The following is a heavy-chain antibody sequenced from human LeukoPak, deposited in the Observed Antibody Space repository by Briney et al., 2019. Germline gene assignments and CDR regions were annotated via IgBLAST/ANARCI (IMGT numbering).Heavy chain of an antibody. CDR2: TRYDESKT. CDR3: AKARDRGSQALDF. CDR1: GFTNSNNG. J-gene: IGHJ4*02. D-gene: IGHD1-26*01. V-gene: IGHV3-30*02. Sequence: GGSMRFLCVEFGFTNSNNGMSWVGQTPGKGLEWVAFTRYDESKTFYGDSVRGRFTISRDNSKNTLYLQMNSLTTDDSAVYYCAKARDRGSQALDFWGQGTLVTVSS.